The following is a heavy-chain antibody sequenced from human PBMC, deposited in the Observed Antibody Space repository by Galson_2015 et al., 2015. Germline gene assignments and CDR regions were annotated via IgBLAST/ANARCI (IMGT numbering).Heavy chain of an antibody. J-gene: IGHJ6*02. CDR1: EFTFSSDN. CDR2: ISSSGSTI. V-gene: IGHV3-48*04. Sequence: SLRLSCAASEFTFSSDNMNWVRQAPGKGLEWVSYISSSGSTIYYADSVKGRFTISRDNAKNSLYLQMNSLRAEDTAVYYCARGGYCSGGSCPVANYYYYGMDVWGQGTTVTVSS. D-gene: IGHD2-15*01. CDR3: ARGGYCSGGSCPVANYYYYGMDV.